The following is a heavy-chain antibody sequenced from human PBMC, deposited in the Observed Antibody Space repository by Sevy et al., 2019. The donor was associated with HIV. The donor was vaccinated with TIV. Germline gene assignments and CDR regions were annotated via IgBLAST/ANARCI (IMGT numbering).Heavy chain of an antibody. CDR3: TRGGYSYGYKGYYYGMDV. CDR2: IRSKAYGGTT. CDR1: VFTFGDYA. Sequence: GGSLRLSCTASVFTFGDYAMSWFRQAPGKGLEWVGFIRSKAYGGTTEYAASVKGRFTISRDDSKSIAYLQMNSLKTEDTAVYYCTRGGYSYGYKGYYYGMDVWGQGTTVTVSS. J-gene: IGHJ6*02. V-gene: IGHV3-49*03. D-gene: IGHD5-18*01.